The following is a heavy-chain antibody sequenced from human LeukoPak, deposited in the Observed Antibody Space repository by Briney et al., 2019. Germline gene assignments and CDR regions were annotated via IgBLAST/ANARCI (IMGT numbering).Heavy chain of an antibody. J-gene: IGHJ4*02. CDR2: IYSGGST. CDR3: ARGDQLLLAY. V-gene: IGHV3-66*01. CDR1: GFTFSSYA. Sequence: GGSLRLSCAASGFTFSSYAMSWVRQAPGKGLEWVSVIYSGGSTYYADSVKGRFTISRGNSKNTLYLQMNSLRAEDTAVYYCARGDQLLLAYWGQGTLVTVSS. D-gene: IGHD2-2*01.